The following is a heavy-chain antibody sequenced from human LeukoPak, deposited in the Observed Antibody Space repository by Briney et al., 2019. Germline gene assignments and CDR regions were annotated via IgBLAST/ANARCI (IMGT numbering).Heavy chain of an antibody. CDR3: ARVAGNNRQGADY. J-gene: IGHJ4*02. Sequence: SETLSLTCEVSVYSLSSIYYWGWIRPSPEKGLEGIATISYSGTTYYNLSLKSRVTISMDTSKNQFSLKLTSVTAADTAVYYCARVAGNNRQGADYWGQGILVTVSS. D-gene: IGHD1-14*01. CDR2: ISYSGTT. CDR1: VYSLSSIYY. V-gene: IGHV4-38-2*01.